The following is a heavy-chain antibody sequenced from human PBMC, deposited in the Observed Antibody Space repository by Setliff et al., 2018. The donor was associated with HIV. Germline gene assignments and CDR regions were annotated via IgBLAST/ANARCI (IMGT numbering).Heavy chain of an antibody. V-gene: IGHV3-33*08. D-gene: IGHD1-26*01. CDR3: AKGAGPTTLAEPFDS. CDR2: IWYDGSIE. CDR1: EFTFSSYA. J-gene: IGHJ4*02. Sequence: GGSLRPSCAASEFTFSSYAMHWVRQAAGKGLEWVAVIWYDGSIEYYIDSVKGRFTISRDNSKSTLYLQMTNLRAEDTALYFCAKGAGPTTLAEPFDSWGQGTLVTVSS.